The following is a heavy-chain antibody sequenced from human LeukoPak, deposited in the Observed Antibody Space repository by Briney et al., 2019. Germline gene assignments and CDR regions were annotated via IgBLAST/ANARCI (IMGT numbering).Heavy chain of an antibody. Sequence: ASVKVSCKASGYTFTSYYMHWVRQAPGQGLEWMGIINPSGGSTSYAQKFQGRVTMTRDMSTSTVYMELSSLRSEDTAVYYRARVHCGGDCYLPGPYYFDYWGQGTLVTVSS. CDR1: GYTFTSYY. D-gene: IGHD2-21*02. CDR3: ARVHCGGDCYLPGPYYFDY. J-gene: IGHJ4*02. CDR2: INPSGGST. V-gene: IGHV1-46*01.